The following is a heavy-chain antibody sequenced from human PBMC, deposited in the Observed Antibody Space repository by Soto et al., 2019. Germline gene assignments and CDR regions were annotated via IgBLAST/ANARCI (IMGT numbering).Heavy chain of an antibody. J-gene: IGHJ4*02. D-gene: IGHD6-13*01. V-gene: IGHV1-69*13. CDR3: ARLTYSSSWTDY. CDR2: IIPIFGTA. Sequence: ASVKVSCKDSGGTFSSYAISWARQAPGQGLEWMGGIIPIFGTANYAQKFQGRVTITADESTSTAYMELSSLRSEDTAVYYCARLTYSSSWTDYWGQGTLITVSS. CDR1: GGTFSSYA.